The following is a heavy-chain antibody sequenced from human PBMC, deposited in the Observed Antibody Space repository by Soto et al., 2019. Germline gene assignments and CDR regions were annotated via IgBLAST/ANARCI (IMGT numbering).Heavy chain of an antibody. CDR2: ISGSGGTI. V-gene: IGHV3-23*01. Sequence: GGSLRLSCAASGFTFSTYAMSWVRQAPGKGLEWVSGISGSGGTIYSADSVKGRFTISRDNSENRLYLQMNSLRAEDTAVYYCAKCTLTEAYYSDSSRAFDVWGQGTVVTVSS. CDR1: GFTFSTYA. J-gene: IGHJ3*01. D-gene: IGHD3-22*01. CDR3: AKCTLTEAYYSDSSRAFDV.